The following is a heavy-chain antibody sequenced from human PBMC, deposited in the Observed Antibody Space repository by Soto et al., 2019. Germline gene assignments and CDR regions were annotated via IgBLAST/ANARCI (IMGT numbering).Heavy chain of an antibody. CDR3: AKDPSRYFDYLSGFDY. CDR2: ISGSGGST. CDR1: GFTFSSYA. J-gene: IGHJ4*02. D-gene: IGHD3-9*01. V-gene: IGHV3-23*01. Sequence: GGSLRLSCAASGFTFSSYAMSWVRQAPGKGLEWVSAISGSGGSTYYADSVKGRFTISRDNSNNTLYLQVNSLRAEDTALYYCAKDPSRYFDYLSGFDYWGQGTLVTVSS.